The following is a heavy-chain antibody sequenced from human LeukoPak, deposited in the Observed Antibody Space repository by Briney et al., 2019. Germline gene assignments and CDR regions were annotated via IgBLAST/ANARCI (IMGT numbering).Heavy chain of an antibody. V-gene: IGHV3-64*01. CDR3: ARKAAVFHGLDV. Sequence: GGPLRLSCAASGFIFGSYAMHWVRQAPGKGLECVSAISSNGGSTYYANSVKGRFAISRDNSKNTLFLQMGSLRAEDMAVYYCARKAAVFHGLDVWGQGTTVTVSS. CDR2: ISSNGGST. D-gene: IGHD6-13*01. CDR1: GFIFGSYA. J-gene: IGHJ6*02.